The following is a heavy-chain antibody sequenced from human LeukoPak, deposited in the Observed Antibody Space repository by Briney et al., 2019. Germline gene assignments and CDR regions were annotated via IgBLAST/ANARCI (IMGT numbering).Heavy chain of an antibody. CDR2: ISSSSSYI. CDR1: GFTFSSYS. D-gene: IGHD6-13*01. CDR3: AREGFSESSPLDY. Sequence: PGGSLRLSCAASGFTFSSYSMNWVRQAPGKGLEWVSSISSSSSYIYYADSVKGRFTISRDNAKNTVYLQMNSLRPEDTAVYYCAREGFSESSPLDYWGQGTLVTVSS. J-gene: IGHJ4*02. V-gene: IGHV3-21*01.